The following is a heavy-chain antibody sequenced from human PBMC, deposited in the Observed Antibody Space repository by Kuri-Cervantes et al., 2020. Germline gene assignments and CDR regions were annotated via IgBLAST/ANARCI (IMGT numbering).Heavy chain of an antibody. CDR1: PFTLSSCD. J-gene: IGHJ4*02. D-gene: IGHD3-16*02. V-gene: IGHV3-13*01. CDR3: AKDSGGSLGELSLVY. Sequence: GESLKISCAASPFTLSSCDMHWVRQPTGKDLQWVSALGIVGDTSCPGSVKGRFTISREDSENSSYLKMNSLRAEDTALYYCAKDSGGSLGELSLVYWGQGTLVTVSS. CDR2: LGIVGDT.